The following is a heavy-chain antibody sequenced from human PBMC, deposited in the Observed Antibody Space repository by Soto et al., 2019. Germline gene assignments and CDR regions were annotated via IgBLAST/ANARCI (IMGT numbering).Heavy chain of an antibody. Sequence: GGSLRLSCAASGFTFSSYAMHWVRQAPGKGLEYVSVITSNGGNTDYASSVKGRFTISRDNSKNTLYLQMGSLRAEDMAVYYCARPITIFGVASYGMDVWGQGSTVTVSS. J-gene: IGHJ6*02. CDR3: ARPITIFGVASYGMDV. CDR1: GFTFSSYA. D-gene: IGHD3-3*01. CDR2: ITSNGGNT. V-gene: IGHV3-64*01.